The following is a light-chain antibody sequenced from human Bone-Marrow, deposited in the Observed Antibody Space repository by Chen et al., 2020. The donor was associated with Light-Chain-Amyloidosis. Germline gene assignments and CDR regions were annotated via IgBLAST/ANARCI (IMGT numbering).Light chain of an antibody. V-gene: IGLV3-25*03. CDR2: RDP. J-gene: IGLJ2*01. CDR3: QSADSSGTYEVI. Sequence: SYELTQPPSVSVSPVQTARITCSGDDLPTKYAYWYQQKPGQAPVLVIHRDPERPSGISERFSGSSTGTTATLTISGVQAEDEADYHCQSADSSGTYEVIFGGGTKLTVL. CDR1: DLPTKY.